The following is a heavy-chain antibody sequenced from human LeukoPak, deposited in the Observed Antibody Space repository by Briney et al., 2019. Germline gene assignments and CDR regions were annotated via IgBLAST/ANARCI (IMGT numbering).Heavy chain of an antibody. V-gene: IGHV3-21*01. Sequence: GGSLRLSCAVSGFTFSSYSMNWVRQAPGKGLEWVSSISSSSYIYYADSVKGRFTISRDNAKNSLYLQMNSLRAEDTAVYYCARAVYCSGGGCFWYFDLWGRGTLVTVSS. J-gene: IGHJ2*01. CDR2: ISSSSYI. D-gene: IGHD2-15*01. CDR1: GFTFSSYS. CDR3: ARAVYCSGGGCFWYFDL.